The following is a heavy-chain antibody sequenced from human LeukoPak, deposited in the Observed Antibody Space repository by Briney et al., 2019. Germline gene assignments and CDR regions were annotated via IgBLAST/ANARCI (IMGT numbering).Heavy chain of an antibody. CDR1: GGSFSGYY. V-gene: IGHV4-34*01. J-gene: IGHJ6*03. Sequence: SETLSLTCAVYGGSFSGYYWSWIRQPPGKGLEWIGEINHSGSANYNPSLKSRVTISVDTSKNQFSLKLSSVTAADTAVYYCARQTGAYYYYMDVWGKGTTVTVSS. CDR3: ARQTGAYYYYMDV. D-gene: IGHD7-27*01. CDR2: INHSGSA.